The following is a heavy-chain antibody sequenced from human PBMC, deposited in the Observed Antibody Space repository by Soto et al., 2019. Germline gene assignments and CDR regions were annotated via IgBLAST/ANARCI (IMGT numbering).Heavy chain of an antibody. CDR1: GGTLSSYA. CDR2: IIPIFGTA. Sequence: QVQLVQSGAEVKKPGSSVKVSCKASGGTLSSYAIRWVRQAPGQGLEWMGGIIPIFGTANYAQKFQGRVTITADESTSTAYMELSSLRSEDTAVYYCASRWNDAEGGNWFDPWGQGTLVTVSS. CDR3: ASRWNDAEGGNWFDP. J-gene: IGHJ5*02. D-gene: IGHD1-1*01. V-gene: IGHV1-69*01.